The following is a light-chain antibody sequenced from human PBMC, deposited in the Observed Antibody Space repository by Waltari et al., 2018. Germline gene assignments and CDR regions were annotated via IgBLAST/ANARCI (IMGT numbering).Light chain of an antibody. CDR3: NSYTSANTLL. Sequence: QSALPQPASVSASPGQSITIFCTGTISDIGGYNLVSWYQQYPGKAPQLLLYDVDNRPSGISSRFSGSKSGNTASLTISGLQPEDEADYYCNSYTSANTLLFGGGTRLTVL. J-gene: IGLJ2*01. V-gene: IGLV2-14*03. CDR1: ISDIGGYNL. CDR2: DVD.